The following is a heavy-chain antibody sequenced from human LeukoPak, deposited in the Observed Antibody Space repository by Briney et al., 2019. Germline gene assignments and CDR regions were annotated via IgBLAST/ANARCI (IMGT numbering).Heavy chain of an antibody. CDR3: ARDLAVAGFLDY. J-gene: IGHJ4*02. CDR2: IIPIFGTA. Sequence: SVKVSCKASGGTFSSYAVSWVRQAPGQGLEWMGGIIPIFGTANYAQKFQGRVTITADESTSTAYMELSSLRSEDTAVYYCARDLAVAGFLDYWGQGTLVTVSS. CDR1: GGTFSSYA. D-gene: IGHD6-19*01. V-gene: IGHV1-69*13.